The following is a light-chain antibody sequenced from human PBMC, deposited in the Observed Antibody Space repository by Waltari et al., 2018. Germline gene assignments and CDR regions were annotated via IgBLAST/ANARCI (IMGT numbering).Light chain of an antibody. CDR1: SSDIGTYNY. V-gene: IGLV2-14*03. CDR2: DVS. CDR3: SSYSDSSTLVV. Sequence: QSALTQPASVSGSPGQSITMSCTGTSSDIGTYNYVSWYQQPPGKAPKLMIYDVSNRPAGFSTVFSGSRSGIKASLTISGLRAEDEADDYCSSYSDSSTLVVFGGGTKLTVL. J-gene: IGLJ3*02.